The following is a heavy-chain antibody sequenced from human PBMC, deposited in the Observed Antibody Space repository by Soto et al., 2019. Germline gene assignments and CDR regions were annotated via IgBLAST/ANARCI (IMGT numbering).Heavy chain of an antibody. CDR2: IYYSGST. CDR3: AREDLLGAAAYGMDV. D-gene: IGHD6-13*01. J-gene: IGHJ6*02. V-gene: IGHV4-39*02. Sequence: SETLSLTCTVSGGSISSSSYYWGWIRQPPGKGLEWIGSIYYSGSTYYNPSLKSRVTISVDTSKNQFSLKLSSVTAADTAVYYCAREDLLGAAAYGMDVWGQGTTVTVSS. CDR1: GGSISSSSYY.